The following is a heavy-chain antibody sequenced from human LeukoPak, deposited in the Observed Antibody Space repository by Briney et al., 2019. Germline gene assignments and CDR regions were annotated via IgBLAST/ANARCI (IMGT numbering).Heavy chain of an antibody. J-gene: IGHJ4*02. CDR3: VGQTHKDY. CDR2: LYSGGGT. Sequence: GGSLRLSCVVSGFTVSSNYMSWVRQAPGKGLEWVSVLYSGGGTYYRDSVRGRFTASRDSSKNTLYLQMNNLRADDTAVYYCVGQTHKDYWGQGTLVTVSS. CDR1: GFTVSSNY. V-gene: IGHV3-53*01.